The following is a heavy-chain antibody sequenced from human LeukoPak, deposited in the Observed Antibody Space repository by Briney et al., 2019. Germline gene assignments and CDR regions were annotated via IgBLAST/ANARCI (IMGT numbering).Heavy chain of an antibody. CDR3: ARHRMYYYDSSGRGVADAFDI. V-gene: IGHV4-39*01. CDR2: IYYSGST. J-gene: IGHJ3*02. D-gene: IGHD3-22*01. Sequence: SETLSLTCTVSGGSISSSSSYWGWIRQPPGMGLEWIGSIYYSGSTYYNPSLKSRVTISVDTSKNQFSLKVSSVAAADTAVYYCARHRMYYYDSSGRGVADAFDIWGQGTMVTVSS. CDR1: GGSISSSSSY.